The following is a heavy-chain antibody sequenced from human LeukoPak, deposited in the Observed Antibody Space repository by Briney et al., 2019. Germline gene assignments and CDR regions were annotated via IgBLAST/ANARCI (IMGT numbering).Heavy chain of an antibody. CDR2: INPNSGGT. J-gene: IGHJ5*02. CDR1: GYTFSGYS. D-gene: IGHD1/OR15-1a*01. Sequence: ASVKVSCKASGYTFSGYSMHWVRQAPGQGLEWMGWINPNSGGTNYAQKFQGRVTMTRDTSISTAYMELSRLTSDDTAVYYCARDRVGTIPNWFDPWGQGTLVTVSS. CDR3: ARDRVGTIPNWFDP. V-gene: IGHV1-2*02.